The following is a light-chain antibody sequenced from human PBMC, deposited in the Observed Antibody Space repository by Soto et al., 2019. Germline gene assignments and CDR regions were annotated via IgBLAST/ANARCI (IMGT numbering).Light chain of an antibody. V-gene: IGKV3-15*01. CDR1: QSVSSN. CDR3: QEYKNCPPTT. Sequence: EIVMTQSPATLSVSPGERATLSCRASQSVSSNLAWYQQKPGQAPRLLIYGASTRATGIPARFSGSGSGTEFTLTIAYLQSVQFPVYCCQEYKNCPPTTFGQGTRLEIK. CDR2: GAS. J-gene: IGKJ5*01.